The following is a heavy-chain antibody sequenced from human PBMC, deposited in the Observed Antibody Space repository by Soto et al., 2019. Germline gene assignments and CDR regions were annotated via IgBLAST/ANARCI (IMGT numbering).Heavy chain of an antibody. CDR2: IKSKTDGGTT. V-gene: IGHV3-15*01. Sequence: GGSLRLSCAASGFTFSNAWMSWVRQAPGKGLEWVGRIKSKTDGGTTDYAAPVKGRFTISRDDSKNTLYLQMNSLKTEDTAVYYCTTVRPVLRFLEWLHQDGDFDYWGQGTLVTVSS. J-gene: IGHJ4*02. CDR3: TTVRPVLRFLEWLHQDGDFDY. CDR1: GFTFSNAW. D-gene: IGHD3-3*01.